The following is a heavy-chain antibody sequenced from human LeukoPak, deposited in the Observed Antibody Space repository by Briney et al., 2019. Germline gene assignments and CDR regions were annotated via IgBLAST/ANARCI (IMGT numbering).Heavy chain of an antibody. CDR3: ARVYGSSWNNEYFDY. Sequence: PGGSLRLSCAASGFTFTNYYMNWLRQAPGKGLEWVSSISGSGDYIFSADSMKGRFTISRDNAKNLLSLQMNSLRAEDTAVYYCARVYGSSWNNEYFDYWGQGTLVTVSS. CDR1: GFTFTNYY. CDR2: ISGSGDYI. V-gene: IGHV3-21*01. J-gene: IGHJ4*02. D-gene: IGHD6-13*01.